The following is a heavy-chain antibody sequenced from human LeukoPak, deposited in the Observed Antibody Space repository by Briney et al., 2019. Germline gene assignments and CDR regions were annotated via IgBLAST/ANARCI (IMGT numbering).Heavy chain of an antibody. Sequence: PGGSLRLSCAASGFTFSSYSMNWVRQAPGKGLEWVSSINSSGSYKYYADSVKGRFIIPRDNAKNSLYLQMNSRRAEDTAVYYCATQVGLRADYWGQGTLVTVSS. J-gene: IGHJ4*02. V-gene: IGHV3-21*01. CDR1: GFTFSSYS. D-gene: IGHD4-17*01. CDR2: INSSGSYK. CDR3: ATQVGLRADY.